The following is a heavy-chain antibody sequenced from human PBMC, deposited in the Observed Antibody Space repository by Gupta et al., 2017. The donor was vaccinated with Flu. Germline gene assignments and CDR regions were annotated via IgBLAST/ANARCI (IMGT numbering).Heavy chain of an antibody. CDR1: GYTLTDYH. J-gene: IGHJ6*02. V-gene: IGHV1-2*02. CDR3: ARSVVTYCGGDCFSIYYYYGMDV. D-gene: IGHD2-21*02. CDR2: INPNSGAT. Sequence: QVQLVQSGAEVKRPGASVRVSCKASGYTLTDYHMHWVRQAPGQGLEWMGWINPNSGATNYAQSFQGRVTMTRDTSIKTAYMELNTLNSDDTAVYYCARSVVTYCGGDCFSIYYYYGMDVWGQGTTVTVSS.